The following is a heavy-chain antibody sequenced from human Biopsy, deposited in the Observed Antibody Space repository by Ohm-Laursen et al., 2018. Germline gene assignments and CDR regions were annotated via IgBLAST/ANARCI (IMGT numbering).Heavy chain of an antibody. Sequence: ASVKVSCMASGYTFTSYDISWVRQAPGQGLEWMGWISPYNDKTSYPPKLQDRVTMTADTSTNTAHMELRSLRSDDTAVYYCARVFCTSTTCYGLLDNWGQGTVVTVSS. CDR3: ARVFCTSTTCYGLLDN. J-gene: IGHJ4*02. CDR2: ISPYNDKT. CDR1: GYTFTSYD. V-gene: IGHV1-18*01. D-gene: IGHD2/OR15-2a*01.